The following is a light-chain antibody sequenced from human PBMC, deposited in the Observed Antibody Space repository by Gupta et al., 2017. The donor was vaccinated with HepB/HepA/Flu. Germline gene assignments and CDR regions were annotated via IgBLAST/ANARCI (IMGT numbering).Light chain of an antibody. V-gene: IGLV1-44*01. Sequence: QSVLTQPPSASGTPGQTGTISCSGSSSNIGSKTVNWYQQVPGTAPKLLIYDNNQRPSGVSDRFSGSKSGTSASLAISGLQSDHEADYYCATWDDSLNEWVFGGGTKLTVL. CDR3: ATWDDSLNEWV. CDR2: DNN. CDR1: SSNIGSKT. J-gene: IGLJ3*02.